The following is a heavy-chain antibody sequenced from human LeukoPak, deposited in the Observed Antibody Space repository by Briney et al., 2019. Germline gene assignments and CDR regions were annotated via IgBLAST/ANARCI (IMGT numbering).Heavy chain of an antibody. D-gene: IGHD6-19*01. CDR2: IYPGDSDT. V-gene: IGHV5-51*01. J-gene: IGHJ3*02. CDR1: GYSFTTYW. Sequence: GESLKISCEGSGYSFTTYWIGWVRQMPGKGLEWMGIIYPGDSDTRYSPSFQGQVTISADKSISTAYLQWSSLKASDTAMYYCARLKSSGWYGDAFDIWGQGTMVTVSS. CDR3: ARLKSSGWYGDAFDI.